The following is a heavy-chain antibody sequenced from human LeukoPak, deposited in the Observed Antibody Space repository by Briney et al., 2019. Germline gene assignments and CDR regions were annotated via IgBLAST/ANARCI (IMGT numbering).Heavy chain of an antibody. CDR1: GFTFSSYS. V-gene: IGHV3-48*04. J-gene: IGHJ4*02. D-gene: IGHD4-11*01. CDR2: ISSSSSTI. CDR3: AGGEFNYRY. Sequence: GGSLRLSCAASGFTFSSYSMNWVRQAPGKGLEWVSYISSSSSTIYYADSVKGRFTISRDNAKNSLYLQMNSLRAEDTAVYYCAGGEFNYRYWGQGTLVTVSS.